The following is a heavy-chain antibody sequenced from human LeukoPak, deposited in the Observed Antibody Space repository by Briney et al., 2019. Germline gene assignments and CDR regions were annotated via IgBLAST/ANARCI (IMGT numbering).Heavy chain of an antibody. V-gene: IGHV4-38-2*02. J-gene: IGHJ4*02. CDR3: AQDFSDSSGPNYLDF. CDR2: FSHRGGS. D-gene: IGHD3-22*01. CDR1: GYSLSSGFF. Sequence: KSSETLSLTCTVSGYSLSSGFFCDWIRQSPGKGLEWIGSFSHRGGSYHNPSLKSRVTISVDTSKNQFSLKLLSVTAADTAVYARAQDFSDSSGPNYLDFWGQGILVTVSS.